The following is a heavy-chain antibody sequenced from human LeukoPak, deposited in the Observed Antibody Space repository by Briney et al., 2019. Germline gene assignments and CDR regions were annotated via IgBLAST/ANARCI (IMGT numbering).Heavy chain of an antibody. V-gene: IGHV3-21*01. J-gene: IGHJ4*02. CDR1: GFTFSSYS. Sequence: KSGGSLRLSCAASGFTFSSYSMNWVRQAPGKGLEWVSSISSSSYIYYADSVKGRFTISRDNARNSLYLQMNSLRPEDTAVYYCARDLGYYDSSGLVGHWGQGTLVTVSS. CDR3: ARDLGYYDSSGLVGH. D-gene: IGHD3-22*01. CDR2: ISSSSYI.